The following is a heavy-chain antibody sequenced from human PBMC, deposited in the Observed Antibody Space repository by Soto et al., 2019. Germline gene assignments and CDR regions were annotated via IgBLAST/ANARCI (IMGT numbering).Heavy chain of an antibody. V-gene: IGHV4-4*07. CDR3: AREVRGGFTGIFDQ. CDR2: IYTDGTT. J-gene: IGHJ4*02. Sequence: QVQLQGSGPGQVKPSETLSLTYTVSGDSISDYFYWSWIRQPAGKGLEWIGRIYTDGTTKYNPSLKRRVTQSLDKSKNQFSLRLSSVTAADTAVYYFAREVRGGFTGIFDQWGRGSRVTVSS. D-gene: IGHD2-15*01. CDR1: GDSISDYFY.